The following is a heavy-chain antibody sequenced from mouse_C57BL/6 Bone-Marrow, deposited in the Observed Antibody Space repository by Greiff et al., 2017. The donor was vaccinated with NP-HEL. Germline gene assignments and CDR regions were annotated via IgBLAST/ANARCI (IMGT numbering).Heavy chain of an antibody. Sequence: QVQLQQSGAELVMPGASVKLSCKASGYTFTSYWMHWVKQRPGQGLEWIGEIDPSDSYTNYNQKFKGKSTLTVDKSSSTAYMQLSSLTSEDSAVYYCARSHIYYGYGDYWGQGTTLTVSS. CDR2: IDPSDSYT. CDR3: ARSHIYYGYGDY. D-gene: IGHD2-2*01. J-gene: IGHJ2*01. V-gene: IGHV1-69*01. CDR1: GYTFTSYW.